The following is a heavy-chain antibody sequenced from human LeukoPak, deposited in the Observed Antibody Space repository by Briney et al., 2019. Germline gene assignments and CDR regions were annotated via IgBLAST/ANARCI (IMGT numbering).Heavy chain of an antibody. CDR3: ARGRGYKSFYY. V-gene: IGHV4-34*01. D-gene: IGHD5-24*01. CDR1: GGPFSGYY. Sequence: SETLSLTCAVYGGPFSGYYWSWIRQPPGKGLEWIGEINHSGSTNYNPSLKSRVTISVDTSKNQFSLKLSSVTAADTAVYYCARGRGYKSFYYWGQGTLVTVSS. CDR2: INHSGST. J-gene: IGHJ4*02.